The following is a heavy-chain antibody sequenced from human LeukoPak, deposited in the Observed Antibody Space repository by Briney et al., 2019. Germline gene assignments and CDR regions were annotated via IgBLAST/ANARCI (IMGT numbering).Heavy chain of an antibody. CDR2: ISGSGGST. CDR3: AKDISPPYDPYYFDY. Sequence: PGGSLRLSCAASGFTFSSYAMSWVRQAPGKGLEWVSAISGSGGSTYYADSVKGRFTISRDNSKNTLYLQMNSLRAEDTAVYYCAKDISPPYDPYYFDYWGQGTLVTVSS. J-gene: IGHJ4*02. D-gene: IGHD5-12*01. V-gene: IGHV3-23*01. CDR1: GFTFSSYA.